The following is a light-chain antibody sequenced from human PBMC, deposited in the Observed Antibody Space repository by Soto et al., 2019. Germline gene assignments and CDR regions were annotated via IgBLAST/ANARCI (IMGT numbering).Light chain of an antibody. V-gene: IGLV2-11*01. Sequence: QSALTQPRSVYGSPGQSVTISCTGTSSDVGAYNYVSWYQQHPGKAPKFMIYDVSKRPSGVPDRFSGSKSGNTASLTISGLQAEDEADYYCCSYAGTYSYVIGTGTKVTVL. J-gene: IGLJ1*01. CDR1: SSDVGAYNY. CDR3: CSYAGTYSYV. CDR2: DVS.